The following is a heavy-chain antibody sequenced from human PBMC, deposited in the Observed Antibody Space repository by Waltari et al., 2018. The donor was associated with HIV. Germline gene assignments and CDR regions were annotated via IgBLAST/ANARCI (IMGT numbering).Heavy chain of an antibody. J-gene: IGHJ4*02. D-gene: IGHD2-15*01. CDR1: GYFISRGYY. CDR3: ARNLVVPASPSDY. V-gene: IGHV4-38-2*01. CDR2: IHQSGST. Sequence: QVQLQESGPGLVKPSETLSLTCVVSGYFISRGYYWGWIRQPPGKGLEWIGSIHQSGSTHYNPSLKGRVTISVDTSKNQFSLRLTSVTAADTAVYYCARNLVVPASPSDYWGQGTLVTVSS.